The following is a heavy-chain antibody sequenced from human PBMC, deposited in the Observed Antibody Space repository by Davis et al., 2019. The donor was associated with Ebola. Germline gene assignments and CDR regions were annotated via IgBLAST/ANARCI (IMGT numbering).Heavy chain of an antibody. J-gene: IGHJ5*02. CDR1: GYTFTVYY. CDR2: INPNSGGT. D-gene: IGHD5/OR15-5a*01. V-gene: IGHV1-2*02. CDR3: ARDIGLRGGWFDP. Sequence: ASVKVSCKASGYTFTVYYIHWVRQAPGQGLEWMGWINPNSGGTNYAQKFQGRVTMTRDTSISTAYMELSRLRSDDTAVYYCARDIGLRGGWFDPWGQGTLVTVSS.